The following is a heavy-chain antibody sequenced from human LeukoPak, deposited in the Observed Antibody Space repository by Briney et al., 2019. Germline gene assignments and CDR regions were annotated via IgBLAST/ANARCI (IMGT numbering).Heavy chain of an antibody. CDR1: GFTFSSYG. CDR3: AKGDGGDFWSGYSNYYYYMDV. J-gene: IGHJ6*03. V-gene: IGHV3-30*02. CDR2: IRYDGSNK. D-gene: IGHD3-3*01. Sequence: GGSLRLSWAASGFTFSSYGMHWVRQAPGKGLEWVAFIRYDGSNKYYADSVKGRFTISRDNSKNTLYLQMNSLRAEDTAVYYCAKGDGGDFWSGYSNYYYYMDVWGKGTTVTVSS.